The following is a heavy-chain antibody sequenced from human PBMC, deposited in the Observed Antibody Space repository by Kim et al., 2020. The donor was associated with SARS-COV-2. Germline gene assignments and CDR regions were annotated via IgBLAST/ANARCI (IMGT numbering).Heavy chain of an antibody. CDR1: GGSISSYY. J-gene: IGHJ4*02. CDR2: IYYSGST. CDR3: ARERGGNGENDY. D-gene: IGHD3-10*01. Sequence: SETLSLTCNVSGGSISSYYWSWIRQSPGKGLEWIGYIYYSGSTNYNPSLKSRVTISVDTSKNQFSLKLSSVTAADTAVYYCARERGGNGENDYWGQGSLVTVSS. V-gene: IGHV4-59*01.